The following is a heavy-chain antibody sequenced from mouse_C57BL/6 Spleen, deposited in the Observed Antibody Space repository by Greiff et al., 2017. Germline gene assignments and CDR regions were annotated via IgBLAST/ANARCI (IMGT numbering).Heavy chain of an antibody. J-gene: IGHJ4*01. CDR2: INPSNGGT. D-gene: IGHD2-2*01. CDR3: AREEWIYYVYEGYSLDY. CDR1: GYTFTSYW. V-gene: IGHV1-53*01. Sequence: QVQLQQPGTELVKPGASVKLSCKASGYTFTSYWMHWVKQRPGQGLEWIGNINPSNGGTNYNEKFKSKATLTVDKSSSTAYMQLSSLTSEDSAVYYWAREEWIYYVYEGYSLDYWGQGTSVTVSS.